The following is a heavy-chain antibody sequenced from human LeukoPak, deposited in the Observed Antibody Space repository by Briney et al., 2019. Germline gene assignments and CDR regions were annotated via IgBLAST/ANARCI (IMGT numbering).Heavy chain of an antibody. V-gene: IGHV4-34*01. CDR3: ARGRGKGYDSSGHPRVGFDP. CDR1: GGSFSGYY. CDR2: INHSGST. D-gene: IGHD3-22*01. Sequence: PSETLSLTCAVYGGSFSGYYWSWIRQPPGKGLEWIGEINHSGSTNYNPSLKSRVTISVDTSKNQFSLKLSSVTAADTAVYYCARGRGKGYDSSGHPRVGFDPWGQGTLVTVSS. J-gene: IGHJ5*02.